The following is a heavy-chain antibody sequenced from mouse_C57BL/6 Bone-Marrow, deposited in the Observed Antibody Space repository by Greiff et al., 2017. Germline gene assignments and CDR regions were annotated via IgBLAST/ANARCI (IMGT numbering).Heavy chain of an antibody. D-gene: IGHD2-14*01. CDR1: GYTFTSYW. CDR2: IYPSDSET. CDR3: ARYRDDFYFDY. V-gene: IGHV1-52*01. Sequence: VQLQQPGAELVRPGSSVKLSCKASGYTFTSYWMHWVKQRPIQGLEWIGNIYPSDSETPYNQKFKDKATLTVDKSSSTAYMQLSSLTSEDSAVYYCARYRDDFYFDYWGQGTTLTVSS. J-gene: IGHJ2*01.